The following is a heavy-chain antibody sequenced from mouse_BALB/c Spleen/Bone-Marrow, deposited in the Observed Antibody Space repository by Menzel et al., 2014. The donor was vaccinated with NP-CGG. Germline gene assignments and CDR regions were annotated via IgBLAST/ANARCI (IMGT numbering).Heavy chain of an antibody. CDR2: IYPGDGDT. Sequence: VQLQQSGSELVRPGSSVKISCKASGYAFSSYWMNWVKQRPGQGLEWIGQIYPGDGDTNYNGKFKGKATLTADKSSSTAYMQLSSLTTENSAVYFCARANWDGGSDLDVWGAGTTVTVSS. V-gene: IGHV1-80*01. CDR3: ARANWDGGSDLDV. J-gene: IGHJ1*01. CDR1: GYAFSSYW. D-gene: IGHD4-1*01.